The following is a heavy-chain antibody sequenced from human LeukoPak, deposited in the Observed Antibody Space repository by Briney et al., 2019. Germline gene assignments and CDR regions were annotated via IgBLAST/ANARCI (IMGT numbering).Heavy chain of an antibody. Sequence: ASVKVSCKASGYTFTSYDVNWVRQATGQGLEWMGWMNPNSGNTGYAQKFQGRVTITRNTSISTAYMELSSLRSEDTAVYYCARGLTTLYGSGSYYNRVFGYWGQGTLVTVSS. CDR3: ARGLTTLYGSGSYYNRVFGY. CDR2: MNPNSGNT. J-gene: IGHJ4*02. V-gene: IGHV1-8*03. CDR1: GYTFTSYD. D-gene: IGHD3-10*01.